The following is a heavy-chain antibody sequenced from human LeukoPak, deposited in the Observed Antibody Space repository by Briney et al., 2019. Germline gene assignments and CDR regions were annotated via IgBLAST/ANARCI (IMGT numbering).Heavy chain of an antibody. CDR1: GGSFSGYY. CDR2: INHSGST. J-gene: IGHJ6*03. D-gene: IGHD3-10*01. Sequence: SETLSLTCAVYGGSFSGYYWSWIRQPPGKGLEWIGEINHSGSTNYNPSLKSRATISVDTSKNQFSLKLSSVTAADTAVYYCAREATRLGMVRGEGGYYYYYYMDVWGKGTTVTISS. CDR3: AREATRLGMVRGEGGYYYYYYMDV. V-gene: IGHV4-34*01.